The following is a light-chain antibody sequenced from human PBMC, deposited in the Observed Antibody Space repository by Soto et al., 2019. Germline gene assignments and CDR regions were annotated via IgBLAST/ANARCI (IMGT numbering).Light chain of an antibody. J-gene: IGKJ4*01. V-gene: IGKV3-11*01. Sequence: EIVLTQSPATLSLSPGERATLSCRASQSVSSYLAWYQQKPGQAPRLLIYDASSRATGIPARFSGSGSGTDFTITISSLEPEDFAVYYCQQRSSWPSFGGGTKVEIK. CDR3: QQRSSWPS. CDR2: DAS. CDR1: QSVSSY.